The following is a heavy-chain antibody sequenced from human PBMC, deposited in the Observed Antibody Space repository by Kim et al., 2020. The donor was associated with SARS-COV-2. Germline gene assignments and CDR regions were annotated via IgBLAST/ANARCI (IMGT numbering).Heavy chain of an antibody. CDR1: GFTFSSYA. V-gene: IGHV3-64*01. CDR3: ARGDSGGPWWYFGF. D-gene: IGHD4-17*01. J-gene: IGHJ4*02. CDR2: ISTKVGGT. Sequence: GGSLRLSCAASGFTFSSYAMHWVRQAPGKGLEYVSAISTKVGGTYYANSVKGRCTIFSDNSKNTLYLQMISLRAADMAVYYCARGDSGGPWWYFGFWGQG.